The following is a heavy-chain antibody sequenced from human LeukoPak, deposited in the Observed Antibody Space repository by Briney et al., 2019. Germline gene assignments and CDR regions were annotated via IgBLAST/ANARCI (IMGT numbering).Heavy chain of an antibody. V-gene: IGHV1-69*04. CDR2: IIPIFGIA. CDR3: ARSYSGYDFLGPYYFDY. Sequence: ASVKVSCKASGGTFISYAISWVRQAPGQGLEWMGRIIPIFGIANYAQKFQGRVTITADKSTSTAYMELSSLRSEDTAVYYCARSYSGYDFLGPYYFDYWGQGTLVTVSS. CDR1: GGTFISYA. D-gene: IGHD5-12*01. J-gene: IGHJ4*02.